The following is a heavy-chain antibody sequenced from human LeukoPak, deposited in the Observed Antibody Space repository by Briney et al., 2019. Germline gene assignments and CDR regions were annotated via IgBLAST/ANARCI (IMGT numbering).Heavy chain of an antibody. J-gene: IGHJ4*02. CDR3: AKWGDYDILTGYYDSDY. Sequence: GASLRLSCAASGFIFSNYAMSWVRQAPGKGLEWVSAIGRGSSTYYADSVKGRFTISRDNSKNTLYLQLNRLRAEDTAVYYRAKWGDYDILTGYYDSDYWGQGTLVTVSS. CDR2: IGRGSST. CDR1: GFIFSNYA. V-gene: IGHV3-23*01. D-gene: IGHD3-9*01.